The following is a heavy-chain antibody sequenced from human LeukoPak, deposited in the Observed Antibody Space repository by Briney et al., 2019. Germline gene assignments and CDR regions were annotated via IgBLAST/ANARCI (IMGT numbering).Heavy chain of an antibody. CDR2: ISSSSSYI. D-gene: IGHD6-13*01. Sequence: GGSLRLSCAASGFTFSSYSMNWVRQAPGKGLEWVPSISSSSSYIYYADSVKGRFTISRDNAKNSLYLQMNSLRAEDTAVYYCARGTAAAGIDYWGQGTLVTVSS. CDR3: ARGTAAAGIDY. J-gene: IGHJ4*02. CDR1: GFTFSSYS. V-gene: IGHV3-21*01.